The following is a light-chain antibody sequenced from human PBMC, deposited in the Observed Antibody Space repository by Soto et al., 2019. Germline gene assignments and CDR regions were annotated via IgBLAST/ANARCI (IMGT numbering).Light chain of an antibody. CDR2: KAS. CDR1: QTISSW. V-gene: IGKV1-5*03. CDR3: PHYNSYSEA. J-gene: IGKJ1*01. Sequence: IEMTQSPYTLSGSVGDRVTITCRASQTISSWLAWYQQKPGKAPKLLIYKASTLKSGVPSRFSGSGSGTEFTLTISSLQPDDFATYYCPHYNSYSEAFAQRTKVAIK.